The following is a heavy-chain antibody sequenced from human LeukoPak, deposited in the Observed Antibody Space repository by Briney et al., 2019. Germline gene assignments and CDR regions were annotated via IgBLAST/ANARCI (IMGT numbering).Heavy chain of an antibody. J-gene: IGHJ3*02. CDR2: IYHSGST. Sequence: SETLSLTCAVSGGSISSSNWWSWVRQPPGKGLEWIGEIYHSGSTNYNPSLKSRVTISVDKSKNQFSLKLSSVTAADTAVYYCARSTPLPVGAFDIWGQGTMVTASS. D-gene: IGHD1-26*01. CDR3: ARSTPLPVGAFDI. CDR1: GGSISSSNW. V-gene: IGHV4-4*02.